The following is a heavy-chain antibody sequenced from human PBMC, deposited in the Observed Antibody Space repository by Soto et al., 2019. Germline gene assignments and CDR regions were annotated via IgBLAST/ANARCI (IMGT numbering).Heavy chain of an antibody. D-gene: IGHD6-13*01. V-gene: IGHV1-18*01. CDR3: ARDRPRLGSSFHKRFDY. CDR2: ISAYNGNT. J-gene: IGHJ4*02. CDR1: GYTFTSYG. Sequence: GASVKVSCKASGYTFTSYGISWVRQAPGQGLEWMGWISAYNGNTNYAQKLQGRVTMTTDTSTSTAYMELRSLRSDDTAVYYCARDRPRLGSSFHKRFDYWGQGTLVTVSS.